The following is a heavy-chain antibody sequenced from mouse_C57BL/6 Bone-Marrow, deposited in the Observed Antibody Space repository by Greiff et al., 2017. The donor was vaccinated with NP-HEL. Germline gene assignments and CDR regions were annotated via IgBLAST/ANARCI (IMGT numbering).Heavy chain of an antibody. D-gene: IGHD1-1*01. V-gene: IGHV5-6*01. CDR1: GFTFSSYG. Sequence: EVKVVESGGDLVKPGGSLKLSCAASGFTFSSYGMSWVRQTPDKRLEWVATISSGGSYTYYPDSVKGRFTISRDNAKNTLYLQISSLKSEDTAMYYCARPTVVAPYFDYWGQGTTLTVSS. CDR2: ISSGGSYT. CDR3: ARPTVVAPYFDY. J-gene: IGHJ2*01.